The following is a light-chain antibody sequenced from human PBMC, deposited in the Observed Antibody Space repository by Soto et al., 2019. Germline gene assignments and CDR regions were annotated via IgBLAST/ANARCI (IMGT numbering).Light chain of an antibody. V-gene: IGLV1-47*02. J-gene: IGLJ1*01. CDR2: YNN. CDR1: SSNIGSNY. CDR3: ATWDDSLSGYV. Sequence: QSVLTQPPSASGTPGQRVTISCSGRSSNIGSNYVYWYQQLPGTAPKLLIYYNNQRPSGVPDRFSGSKSGTSASLAISGLRSEDEADYYCATWDDSLSGYVFXTGTKVTAL.